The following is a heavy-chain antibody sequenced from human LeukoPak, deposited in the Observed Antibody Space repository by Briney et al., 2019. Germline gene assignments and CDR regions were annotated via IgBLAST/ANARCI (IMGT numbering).Heavy chain of an antibody. CDR3: AARPGGVVPAADFDY. CDR2: ISSSSSYI. D-gene: IGHD2-2*01. Sequence: GRSLRLSCAASGFTFSSYSMNWVRQAPGKGLEWVSSISSSSSYIYYADSVKGRFTISRDNAKNSLYLQMNSLRAEDTAVYYCAARPGGVVPAADFDYWGQGTLVTVSS. CDR1: GFTFSSYS. J-gene: IGHJ4*02. V-gene: IGHV3-21*01.